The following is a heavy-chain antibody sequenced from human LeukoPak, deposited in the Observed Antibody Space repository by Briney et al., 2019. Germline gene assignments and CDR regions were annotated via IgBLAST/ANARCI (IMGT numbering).Heavy chain of an antibody. D-gene: IGHD6-6*01. CDR1: GFTFSSYW. Sequence: GGSLRLSCEASGFTFSSYWMHWVRQAPGKGLVWVSRINNDGSNTIYADSVKGRFTVSRDNAKNTLYLQMDSLRVEDTAVYYCARDRPHNWFDPWGQGTLVTVSS. J-gene: IGHJ5*02. V-gene: IGHV3-74*01. CDR3: ARDRPHNWFDP. CDR2: INNDGSNT.